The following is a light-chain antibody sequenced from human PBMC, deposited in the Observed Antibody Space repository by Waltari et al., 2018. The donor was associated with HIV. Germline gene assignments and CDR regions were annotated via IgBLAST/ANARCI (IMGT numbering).Light chain of an antibody. Sequence: DIVLTQPPDSLAVSLGERRTINSKYSQSVFYSSNNKNYLAWYQQKPGQPPKLLIYWASTRESGVPDRFSGSGSGTDFTLTISSLQAEDVAVYYCQQYYSTPLTFGGGTKVEIK. CDR1: QSVFYSSNNKNY. CDR3: QQYYSTPLT. CDR2: WAS. V-gene: IGKV4-1*01. J-gene: IGKJ4*01.